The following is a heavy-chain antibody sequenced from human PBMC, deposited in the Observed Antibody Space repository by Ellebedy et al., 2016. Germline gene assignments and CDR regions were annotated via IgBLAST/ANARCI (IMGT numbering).Heavy chain of an antibody. Sequence: GGSLRLSCAASGFTFSDYYMSWIRQAPGKGLEWVSYISSSSSYTNYADSVKGRFTISRDNAKNSLYLQMNSLRAEDTALYFCTSAYGSIWYGAGYWGQGTLVTVSS. V-gene: IGHV3-11*03. D-gene: IGHD6-13*01. J-gene: IGHJ4*02. CDR3: TSAYGSIWYGAGY. CDR2: ISSSSSYT. CDR1: GFTFSDYY.